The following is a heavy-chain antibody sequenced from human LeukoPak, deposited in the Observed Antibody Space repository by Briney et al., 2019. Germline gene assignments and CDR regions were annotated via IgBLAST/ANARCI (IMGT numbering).Heavy chain of an antibody. V-gene: IGHV3-23*01. J-gene: IGHJ3*02. CDR2: ISGSGGST. D-gene: IGHD1-26*01. Sequence: GGSLRLSCTTSGFNFSIYPMTWVRQAPGKGLEWVSAISGSGGSTYYADSVKGRFTISRDNSKNTLYLQMNSLGVEDTAVYYCAKDTISFSGSYARTHAFDIWGQGTMVTVSS. CDR1: GFNFSIYP. CDR3: AKDTISFSGSYARTHAFDI.